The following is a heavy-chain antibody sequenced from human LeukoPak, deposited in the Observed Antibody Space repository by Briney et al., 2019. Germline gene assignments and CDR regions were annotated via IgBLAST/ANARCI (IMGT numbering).Heavy chain of an antibody. CDR1: GFTFSSYG. Sequence: GSLRLSCAASGFTFSSYGMHWVRQPPGKGLEWIGEINHSGSTNYNPSLKSRVTISVDTSKNQFSLKLSSVTAADTAVYYCARGTGGRGALNFDYWGQGTLVTVSS. D-gene: IGHD1-14*01. CDR3: ARGTGGRGALNFDY. V-gene: IGHV4-34*01. CDR2: INHSGST. J-gene: IGHJ4*02.